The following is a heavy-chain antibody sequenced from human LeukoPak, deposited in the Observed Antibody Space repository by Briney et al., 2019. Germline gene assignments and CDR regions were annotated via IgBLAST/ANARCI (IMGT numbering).Heavy chain of an antibody. Sequence: ASVKVSCKASGFTFTSSAVQWVRQARGQRLEWIGWIVVGSGNTNYAQKFQERVTITRDMSTSTAYMELNSLRSEDTAVYYCAADRQQNDYGDYNLGGWGQGTLVTVSS. CDR1: GFTFTSSA. D-gene: IGHD4-17*01. J-gene: IGHJ4*02. CDR2: IVVGSGNT. V-gene: IGHV1-58*01. CDR3: AADRQQNDYGDYNLGG.